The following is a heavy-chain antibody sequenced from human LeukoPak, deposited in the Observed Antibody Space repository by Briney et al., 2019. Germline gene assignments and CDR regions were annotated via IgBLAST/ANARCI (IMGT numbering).Heavy chain of an antibody. D-gene: IGHD4-17*01. CDR1: GYTFTSNG. V-gene: IGHV1-18*01. CDR3: ARDRTTVSGPVDF. J-gene: IGHJ3*01. Sequence: GASVKVSCKASGYTFTSNGINWVRQAPGQGLERLGRISAYSGNTNYAQKFQARVTMTTDTSTSTAYMELRSLRSDDTAVYYCARDRTTVSGPVDFWGQGTMVTVSS. CDR2: ISAYSGNT.